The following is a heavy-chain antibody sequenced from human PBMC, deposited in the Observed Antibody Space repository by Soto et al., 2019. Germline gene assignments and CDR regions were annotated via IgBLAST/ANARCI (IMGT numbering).Heavy chain of an antibody. CDR1: GGTFNSYG. CDR3: AKDQSNSNPLYYFDF. V-gene: IGHV1-69*06. CDR2: IIPLYGTV. Sequence: GASVKVSCKASGGTFNSYGISWVRQAPGQGLDWMGVIIPLYGTVNYAQKFQGRVPITADKSTSTAYMDLNSLRAEDTAIYYCAKDQSNSNPLYYFDFWGPGTLVTVSS. D-gene: IGHD3-22*01. J-gene: IGHJ4*02.